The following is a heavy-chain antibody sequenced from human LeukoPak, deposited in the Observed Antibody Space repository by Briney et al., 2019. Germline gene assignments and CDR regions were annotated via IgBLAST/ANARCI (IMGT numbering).Heavy chain of an antibody. J-gene: IGHJ3*02. CDR1: GFTFSRYD. V-gene: IGHV3-13*01. CDR2: IATTGDT. CDR3: ARALNGFDI. Sequence: PGGSLRLSCAASGFTFSRYDMHWVRQATGEGLEWVSTIATTGDTYYPGSVKGRFTISRDNSRNTLYLQMNSLRAEDTAVYYCARALNGFDIWGPGTLVTVTS.